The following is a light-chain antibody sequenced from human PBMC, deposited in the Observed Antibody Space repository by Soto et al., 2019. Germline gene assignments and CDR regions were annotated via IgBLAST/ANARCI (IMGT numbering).Light chain of an antibody. CDR3: HQYDNAPQT. Sequence: EIVMTQSPATLSVSPGERVTLSCRASQSMTRTYIAWYQKKPGQAPRLLIYAASIRAPGIPDKFSGTGSGTDYSLTIDRLEPEDSAVYYCHQYDNAPQTFGQGTKVDIK. CDR1: QSMTRTY. V-gene: IGKV3-20*01. CDR2: AAS. J-gene: IGKJ2*01.